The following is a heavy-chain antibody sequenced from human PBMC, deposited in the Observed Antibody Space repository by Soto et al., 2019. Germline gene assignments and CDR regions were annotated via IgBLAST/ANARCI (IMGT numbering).Heavy chain of an antibody. CDR3: ARGGIQLWLRAYFDY. CDR2: IYYSGST. CDR1: GGSISSGGYY. Sequence: QVQLQESGPGLVKPSQTLSLTCTVSGGSISSGGYYWSWIRQHPGKGLEWIGYIYYSGSTYYNPSLKSRVTRSVDTSKNQFSLKLSSVTAADTAVYYCARGGIQLWLRAYFDYWGQGTLVTVSS. J-gene: IGHJ4*02. V-gene: IGHV4-31*03. D-gene: IGHD5-18*01.